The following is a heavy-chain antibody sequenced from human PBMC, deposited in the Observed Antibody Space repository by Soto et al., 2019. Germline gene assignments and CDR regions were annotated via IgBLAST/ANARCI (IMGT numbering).Heavy chain of an antibody. Sequence: PGGSLRLSCAASGFTFSSYGMHWVRQAPGKGLEWVAVIWYDGSNKYYADSVKGRFTISRDNSKNTLYLQMNSLRAEDTAVYYCARDSGGCISTSCYXGYYYYGMDVWGQGTTVTVSS. V-gene: IGHV3-33*01. CDR3: ARDSGGCISTSCYXGYYYYGMDV. J-gene: IGHJ6*02. D-gene: IGHD2-2*01. CDR1: GFTFSSYG. CDR2: IWYDGSNK.